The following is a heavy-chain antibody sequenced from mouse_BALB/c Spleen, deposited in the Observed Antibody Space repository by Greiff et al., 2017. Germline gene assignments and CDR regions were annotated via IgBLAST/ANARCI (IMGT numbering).Heavy chain of an antibody. CDR1: GYTFTSYY. J-gene: IGHJ4*01. CDR2: INPSNGGT. V-gene: IGHV1S81*02. Sequence: QVQLQQPGAELVNPGASVKLSCKASGYTFTSYYMYWVKQRPGQGLEWIGGINPSNGGTNFNEKFKSKATLTVDKSSSTAYMQLSSLTSEDSAVYYCTRRGYYYAMDYWGQGTSVTVSS. CDR3: TRRGYYYAMDY.